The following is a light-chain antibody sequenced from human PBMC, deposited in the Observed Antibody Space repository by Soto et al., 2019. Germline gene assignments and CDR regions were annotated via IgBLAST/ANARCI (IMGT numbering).Light chain of an antibody. J-gene: IGKJ1*01. Sequence: DIQMTQSPSTLSASVGDRFTMTCRASQSVTNWLAWYQQKPGKAPKLLIYDVSSLDSGVPSRFSGSGSGTEFTLTISSLQPDDSATYYCQQYHTFWTFGQGTKV. CDR1: QSVTNW. CDR3: QQYHTFWT. V-gene: IGKV1-5*01. CDR2: DVS.